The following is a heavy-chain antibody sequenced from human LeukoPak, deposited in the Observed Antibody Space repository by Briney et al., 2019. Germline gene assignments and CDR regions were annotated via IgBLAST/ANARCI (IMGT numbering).Heavy chain of an antibody. D-gene: IGHD6-6*01. CDR1: GYTFTSYA. Sequence: ASVKVSCMACGYTFTSYAMHWVRRAPGQRLAWMGWINAGSGNTKYSQKFQGRVTITRDTSASTAYMELSSLRSEDTAVYYCARSVEKNLEYSSSSRGSDYWGQGTLVTVSS. V-gene: IGHV1-3*01. J-gene: IGHJ4*02. CDR3: ARSVEKNLEYSSSSRGSDY. CDR2: INAGSGNT.